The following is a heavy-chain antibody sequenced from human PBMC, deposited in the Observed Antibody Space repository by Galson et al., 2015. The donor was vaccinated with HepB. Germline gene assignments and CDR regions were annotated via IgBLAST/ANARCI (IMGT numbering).Heavy chain of an antibody. J-gene: IGHJ6*03. CDR3: ASTFAGYYYNYYMDV. CDR1: GFTVSSNY. D-gene: IGHD1-14*01. CDR2: IYSGGST. V-gene: IGHV3-53*01. Sequence: SLRLSCAASGFTVSSNYMSWVRQAPGKGLEWVSVIYSGGSTYYADSVKGRFTISRDNSKNTLYLQMNSLRAEDTAVYYCASTFAGYYYNYYMDVWGKGTTVTVSS.